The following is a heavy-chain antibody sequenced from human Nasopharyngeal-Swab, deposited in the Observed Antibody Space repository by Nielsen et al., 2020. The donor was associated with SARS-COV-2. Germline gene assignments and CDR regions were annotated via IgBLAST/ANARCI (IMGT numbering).Heavy chain of an antibody. CDR1: GYSFSSYW. CDR2: IDPSDSYI. Sequence: GGSLRLSCKGSGYSFSSYWISWVRQMPGKGLEWMGRIDPSDSYINYSPSFQGHVTISADKSISTVYLQWSSLKASDTAMYYCARLGYCSSTSCPYNWFDPWGQGTLVTVSS. J-gene: IGHJ5*02. V-gene: IGHV5-10-1*01. CDR3: ARLGYCSSTSCPYNWFDP. D-gene: IGHD2-2*01.